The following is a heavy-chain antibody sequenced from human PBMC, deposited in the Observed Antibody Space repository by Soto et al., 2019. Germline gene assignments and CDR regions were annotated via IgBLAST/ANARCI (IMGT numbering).Heavy chain of an antibody. J-gene: IGHJ3*02. CDR2: ISYDGSNK. D-gene: IGHD3-22*01. CDR1: GFTFSSYG. V-gene: IGHV3-30*03. CDR3: ARVLDDLVVITRVFAFNI. Sequence: PGGSLRLSCAASGFTFSSYGMHWVRQAPGKGLELVAVISYDGSNKYYAYSVKGRFTISRDNAKNSLYLQMNSLRAEATDVYFCARVLDDLVVITRVFAFNIWGQGRMVNDS.